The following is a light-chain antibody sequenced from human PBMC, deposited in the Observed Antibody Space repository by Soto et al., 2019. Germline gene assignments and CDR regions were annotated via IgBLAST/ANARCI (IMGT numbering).Light chain of an antibody. J-gene: IGLJ1*01. CDR3: SSYTTGSTSYV. CDR2: EVS. CDR1: SSDVGGYNY. V-gene: IGLV2-14*01. Sequence: QSVLTQPASVSGSPGQSITISCTGTSSDVGGYNYVSWYQQHAGKAPKVMIYEVSNRPSGVSNRFSGSKSGNTASLTISGLQAEDEADYYCSSYTTGSTSYVFGTGTKVNVL.